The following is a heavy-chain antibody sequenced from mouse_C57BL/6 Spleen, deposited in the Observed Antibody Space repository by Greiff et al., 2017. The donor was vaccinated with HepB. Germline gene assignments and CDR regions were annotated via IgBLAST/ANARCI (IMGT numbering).Heavy chain of an antibody. J-gene: IGHJ3*01. CDR2: IHPNSGST. CDR3: VGDGYYGSPFAY. CDR1: GYTFTSYW. V-gene: IGHV1-64*01. Sequence: QVQLQQSGAELVKPGASVKLSCKASGYTFTSYWMHWVKQRPGQGLEWIGMIHPNSGSTNYNEKFKSKATLTVDKSSSTAYMQLSSLTSEDSAVYYCVGDGYYGSPFAYWGQGTLVTVSA. D-gene: IGHD2-3*01.